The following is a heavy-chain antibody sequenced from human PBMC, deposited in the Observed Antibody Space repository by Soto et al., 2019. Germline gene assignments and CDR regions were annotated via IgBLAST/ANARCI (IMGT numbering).Heavy chain of an antibody. CDR1: GYTFTGYY. CDR2: INPNSGGT. Sequence: ASVEVSCEASGYTFTGYYMHWVRQARGQGLEWMGWINPNSGGTNYAQKFQGRVTMTRDTSISTAYMELSRLRSDDTAVYYCARDPIVGAMGNWFDPWGQGTLVTVS. D-gene: IGHD1-26*01. J-gene: IGHJ5*02. V-gene: IGHV1-2*02. CDR3: ARDPIVGAMGNWFDP.